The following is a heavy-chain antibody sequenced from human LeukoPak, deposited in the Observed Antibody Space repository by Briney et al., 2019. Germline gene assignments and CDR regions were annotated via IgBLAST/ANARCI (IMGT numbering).Heavy chain of an antibody. V-gene: IGHV4-38-2*02. CDR3: ARKRPTIFGVVTWFDP. Sequence: SETLSLTCTVSGYSISSGYYWGWIRQPPGKGLEWIGSIYHSGSTYYNPSLKSRVTISVDTSKNQFSLKLSSVTAADTAVYYCARKRPTIFGVVTWFDPWGQGTLSPSPQ. CDR2: IYHSGST. CDR1: GYSISSGYY. J-gene: IGHJ5*02. D-gene: IGHD3-3*01.